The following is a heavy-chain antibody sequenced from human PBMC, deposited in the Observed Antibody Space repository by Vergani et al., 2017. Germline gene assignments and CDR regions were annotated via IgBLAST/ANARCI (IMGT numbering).Heavy chain of an antibody. CDR3: TRAPIWFGELSTWFDP. V-gene: IGHV3-49*03. Sequence: EVQLVESGGGLVQPGRSLRLSCTASGFTFGDYAMSWFRQAPGKGLEWVGFIRSKAYGGTTEYAASVKGRFTISRDDSKSIAYLQMNSLKTEDTAVYYCTRAPIWFGELSTWFDPWGQGTLVTVSS. CDR2: IRSKAYGGTT. J-gene: IGHJ5*02. D-gene: IGHD3-10*01. CDR1: GFTFGDYA.